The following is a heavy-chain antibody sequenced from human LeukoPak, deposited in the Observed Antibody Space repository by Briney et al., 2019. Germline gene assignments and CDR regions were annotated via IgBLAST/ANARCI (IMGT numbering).Heavy chain of an antibody. D-gene: IGHD2-15*01. J-gene: IGHJ4*02. Sequence: GGSLRLSCAASGFTFSSYGMHWVRQAPGKGLEWVAVITYDGSNKYYADSVKGRFTISRDNSKNTLYLQMNSLRAEDTAVYYCAKAWDIVVVGFFDYWGEGTLVTVSS. CDR3: AKAWDIVVVGFFDY. CDR2: ITYDGSNK. CDR1: GFTFSSYG. V-gene: IGHV3-30*18.